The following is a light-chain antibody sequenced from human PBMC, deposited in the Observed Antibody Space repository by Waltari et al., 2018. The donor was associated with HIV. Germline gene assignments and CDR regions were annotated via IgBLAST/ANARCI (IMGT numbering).Light chain of an antibody. V-gene: IGKV3-20*01. J-gene: IGKJ1*01. CDR2: GAS. Sequence: EIVLTQSPGTLSLSPGEGGTLSWRASQSIDRRSLAWYQQRPGQAPRLLISGASNRATGIPDRFSGSGSGTSFTLTISRLEPEDFAVYFCQQYGTSPRTFGQGTRVEIK. CDR3: QQYGTSPRT. CDR1: QSIDRRS.